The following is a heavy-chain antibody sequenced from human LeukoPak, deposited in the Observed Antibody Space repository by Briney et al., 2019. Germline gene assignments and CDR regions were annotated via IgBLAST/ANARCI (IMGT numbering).Heavy chain of an antibody. J-gene: IGHJ6*03. CDR3: ARGATGISEPYFYYMDV. D-gene: IGHD5-24*01. V-gene: IGHV1-18*01. CDR2: ISAYNGNT. CDR1: GYTFTNYA. Sequence: GASVKVSCKASGYTFTNYAISWVRQAPGQGLEWMGWISAYNGNTNYAQNLQGRVTMTTDTSTTTVYMELRSLRSDDTAVHYCARGATGISEPYFYYMDVWGKGTTVTVSS.